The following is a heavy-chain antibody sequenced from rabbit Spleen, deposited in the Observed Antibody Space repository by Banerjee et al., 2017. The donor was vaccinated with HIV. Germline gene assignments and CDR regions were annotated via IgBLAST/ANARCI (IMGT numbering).Heavy chain of an antibody. V-gene: IGHV1S40*01. CDR1: GFSFSSSYY. D-gene: IGHD1-1*01. J-gene: IGHJ4*01. CDR2: IYSVSSGGT. Sequence: QSLEESGGDLVKPGASLTLTCTASGFSFSSSYYMCWVRQAPGKGLEWIACIYSVSSGGTYYASWAKGRFTISKTSSTTVTLQMTSLTAADTATYFCARSTGGSGVTVTNFNLRGPGTLVTVS. CDR3: ARSTGGSGVTVTNFNL.